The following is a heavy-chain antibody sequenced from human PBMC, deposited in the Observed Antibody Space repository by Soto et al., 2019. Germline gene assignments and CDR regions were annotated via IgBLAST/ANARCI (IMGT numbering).Heavy chain of an antibody. CDR1: GFTFGDYA. V-gene: IGHV3-49*03. J-gene: IGHJ3*02. CDR3: TRVVLVAATIAFDI. Sequence: GGSLRLSCTGSGFTFGDYAMTWFRQAPGKGLEWVGFIRSKTYGGTTEYAASVKGRFTILRDDSKSLAYLQMSSLKTEDTAMFYCTRVVLVAATIAFDIWGQGTMVT. CDR2: IRSKTYGGTT. D-gene: IGHD2-15*01.